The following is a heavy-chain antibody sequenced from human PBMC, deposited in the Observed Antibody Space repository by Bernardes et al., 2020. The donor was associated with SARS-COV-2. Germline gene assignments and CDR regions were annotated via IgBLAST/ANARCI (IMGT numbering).Heavy chain of an antibody. CDR3: AKDSGVNDYGDYFDY. J-gene: IGHJ4*02. Sequence: GGSLRLSCAASGFTFSSYAMSWVRQAPGKGLEWVSAISGSGGSTYYADSVKGRFTISRDNSKNTLYLQMNSLRAEDTAVYYCAKDSGVNDYGDYFDYWSQGTLVTVSS. D-gene: IGHD4-17*01. CDR2: ISGSGGST. V-gene: IGHV3-23*01. CDR1: GFTFSSYA.